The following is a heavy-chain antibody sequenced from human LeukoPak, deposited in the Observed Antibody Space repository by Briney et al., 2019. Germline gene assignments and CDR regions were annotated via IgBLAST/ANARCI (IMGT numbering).Heavy chain of an antibody. Sequence: PGRSLRLSCAASGFTFGDYAMHWVRQVPGKGLEWVSGISWNSGSIGYADSVKGRFTISRDNAKNSLYLQMNSLRAEDTALYYCAKDSGYSGYGWPHYWGQGTLVTVSS. CDR3: AKDSGYSGYGWPHY. J-gene: IGHJ4*02. CDR2: ISWNSGSI. CDR1: GFTFGDYA. D-gene: IGHD5-12*01. V-gene: IGHV3-9*01.